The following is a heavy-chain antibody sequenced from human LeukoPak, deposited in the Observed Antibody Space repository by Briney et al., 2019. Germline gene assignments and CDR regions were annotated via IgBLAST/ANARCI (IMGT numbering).Heavy chain of an antibody. CDR1: GFTFTGYY. V-gene: IGHV3-11*01. D-gene: IGHD3-3*01. CDR3: ARLRPWLLDY. CDR2: ISSSGSSI. Sequence: GGSLRLSCAASGFTFTGYYISWIRQAPGKGLEWVSYISSSGSSIYYADSVKGRFTISRDNAKNSLYLQMNSLRAEDTAVYYCARLRPWLLDYWGQGTLVTVSS. J-gene: IGHJ4*02.